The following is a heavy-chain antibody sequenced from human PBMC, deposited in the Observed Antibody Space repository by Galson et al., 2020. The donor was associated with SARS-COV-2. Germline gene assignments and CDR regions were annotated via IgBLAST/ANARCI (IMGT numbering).Heavy chain of an antibody. CDR1: GFTFSSYW. CDR3: ARVGYNYGPNPYYYYGMDV. D-gene: IGHD5-18*01. V-gene: IGHV3-74*01. J-gene: IGHJ6*02. CDR2: INSDGSST. Sequence: GESLKISCAASGFTFSSYWMHWVRQAPGKGLVWVSRINSDGSSTSYADSVKGRFTISRDNAKNTLYLQMNSLRAEDTAVYFCARVGYNYGPNPYYYYGMDVWGQGTTVTVSS.